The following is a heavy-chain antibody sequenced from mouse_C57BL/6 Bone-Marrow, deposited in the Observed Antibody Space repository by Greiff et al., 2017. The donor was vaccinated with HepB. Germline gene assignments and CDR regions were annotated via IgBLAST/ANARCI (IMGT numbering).Heavy chain of an antibody. D-gene: IGHD1-1*01. J-gene: IGHJ1*03. CDR1: GFTFSSYT. Sequence: VKLVESGGGLVKPGGSLKLSCAASGFTFSSYTMSWVRQTPEKRLEWVATISGGGGNTYYPDSVKGRFTISRDNAKNTLYLQMSSLRSEDTALYYCASPYYGSSYGYFDVWGTGTTVTVSS. CDR2: ISGGGGNT. V-gene: IGHV5-9*01. CDR3: ASPYYGSSYGYFDV.